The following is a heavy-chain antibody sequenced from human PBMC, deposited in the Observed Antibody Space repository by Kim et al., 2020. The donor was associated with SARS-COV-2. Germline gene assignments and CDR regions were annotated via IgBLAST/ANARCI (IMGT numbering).Heavy chain of an antibody. J-gene: IGHJ3*02. Sequence: GGSLRLSCAASGFTFDDYAMHWVRQAPGKGLEWVSGISWNSGSIGYADSVKGRFTISRDNAKNSLYLQMNSLRAEDTALYYCAKERVRYFDWHRPAFDIWGQGTMVTVSS. CDR3: AKERVRYFDWHRPAFDI. CDR1: GFTFDDYA. V-gene: IGHV3-9*01. CDR2: ISWNSGSI. D-gene: IGHD3-9*01.